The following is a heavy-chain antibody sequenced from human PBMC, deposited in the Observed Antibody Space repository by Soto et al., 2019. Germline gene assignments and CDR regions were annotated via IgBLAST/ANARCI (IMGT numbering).Heavy chain of an antibody. CDR3: ARHSLYCTSTSCYFDS. CDR1: GYSFISYW. D-gene: IGHD2-2*01. Sequence: GESLKISCKASGYSFISYWIGWVRQTPGKGVEWMGIIYPGDSDTRYSPSFQGQVTLSPDQSSSTADLQWSTLKTSDTAMEHCARHSLYCTSTSCYFDSWGQGTLVTVSS. V-gene: IGHV5-51*01. CDR2: IYPGDSDT. J-gene: IGHJ4*02.